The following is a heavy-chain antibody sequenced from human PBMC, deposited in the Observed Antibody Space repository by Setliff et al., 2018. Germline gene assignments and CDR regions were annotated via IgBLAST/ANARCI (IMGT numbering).Heavy chain of an antibody. CDR1: GFTFSSYE. V-gene: IGHV3-33*06. CDR3: AKDSARGWYGALDS. Sequence: PGGSLRLSCAASGFTFSSYEMNWVRQAPGKGLEWVAVIWFDGSYKKYADSVKGRFSISRDNPKNMVYLQMSSLRAEDTGVYYCAKDSARGWYGALDSWGQGAPVTVSS. D-gene: IGHD6-19*01. CDR2: IWFDGSYK. J-gene: IGHJ4*02.